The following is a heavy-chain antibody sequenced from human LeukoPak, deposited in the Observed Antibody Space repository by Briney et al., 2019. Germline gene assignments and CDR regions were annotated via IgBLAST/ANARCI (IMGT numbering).Heavy chain of an antibody. V-gene: IGHV3-30*04. J-gene: IGHJ4*02. Sequence: GGSLRLSCAASGFTFSNYAMHWVRQAPGKGLEWVALISYDGSNKQYTDSAKGRFTISRDDSKNTLYLQMNSLRPEDTAVYYCARLKAVAGTACYFDYWGQGTLVTVSS. CDR2: ISYDGSNK. D-gene: IGHD6-19*01. CDR1: GFTFSNYA. CDR3: ARLKAVAGTACYFDY.